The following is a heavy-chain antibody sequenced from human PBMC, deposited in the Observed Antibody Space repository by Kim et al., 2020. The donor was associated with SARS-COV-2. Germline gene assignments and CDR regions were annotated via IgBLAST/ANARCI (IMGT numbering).Heavy chain of an antibody. CDR3: XXXPLXXGAXXDYGXXV. J-gene: IGHJ6*01. CDR2: INPNSGDT. CDR1: GYTLTNYH. V-gene: IGHV1-2*06. D-gene: IGHD1-26*01. Sequence: ASVKVSCKASGYTLTNYHVHWVRQAPGQGLEWMGRINPNSGDTTYAQNLXGRLTXXXXTXLXXAYMXXNRLDSDDTAXXYWXXXPLXXGAXXDYGXXVXGQGXXXXVXS.